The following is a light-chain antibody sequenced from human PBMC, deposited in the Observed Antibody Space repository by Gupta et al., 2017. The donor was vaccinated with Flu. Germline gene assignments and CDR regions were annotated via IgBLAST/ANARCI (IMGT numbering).Light chain of an antibody. CDR3: SSYTSSSTLEV. V-gene: IGLV2-14*01. Sequence: QSAVTQPATVSGSPGQSITISCTGTSSDVGGYNYVSWYQQHPGKPPKLMIYEVSNRPSGVSNRFSGSKSGNTASLTISGLQAEDEADYYCSSYTSSSTLEVFGGGTKLTVL. J-gene: IGLJ3*02. CDR2: EVS. CDR1: SSDVGGYNY.